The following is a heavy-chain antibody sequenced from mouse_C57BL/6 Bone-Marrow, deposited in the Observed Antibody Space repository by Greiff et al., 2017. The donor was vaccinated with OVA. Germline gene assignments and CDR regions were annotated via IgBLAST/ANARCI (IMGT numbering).Heavy chain of an antibody. CDR2: IYPRSGNY. CDR1: GYTFTSYG. CDR3: ARQRYYGNYYARDY. V-gene: IGHV1-81*01. D-gene: IGHD2-1*01. Sequence: VQLQQSGAELARPGASVKLSCTASGYTFTSYGISWVKQSTGQGLEWIGEIYPRSGNYSYNEKFKGKATLTADKSSSTADMKLRSLTSEDSAVYYLARQRYYGNYYARDYWEQGTAVTVSS. J-gene: IGHJ4*01.